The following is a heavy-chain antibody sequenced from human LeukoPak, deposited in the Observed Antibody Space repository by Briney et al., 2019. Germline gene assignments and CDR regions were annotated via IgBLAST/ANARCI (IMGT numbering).Heavy chain of an antibody. V-gene: IGHV3-23*01. CDR2: ISGSGGST. J-gene: IGHJ3*02. CDR1: GFTFSSYW. CDR3: AKDFGVAGKLVGAFDI. D-gene: IGHD3-3*01. Sequence: GGSLRLSCAASGFTFSSYWMSWVRQAPGKGLEWVSAISGSGGSTYYADSVKGRFTISRDNSKNTLYLQMNSLRAEDTAVYYCAKDFGVAGKLVGAFDIWGQGTMVTVSS.